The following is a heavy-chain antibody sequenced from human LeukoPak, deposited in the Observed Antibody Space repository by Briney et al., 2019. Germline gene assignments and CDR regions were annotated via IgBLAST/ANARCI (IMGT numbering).Heavy chain of an antibody. Sequence: PSETLSLTCAVYGGSFSGYYWSWIRQPPGKGLEWIGEINHSGSNNYNPSLKSRVTISVDTSKNQFSLKLSSVTAADTAVYYCARLPDIVVVPAAIDAFDIWGQGTMVTVSS. CDR3: ARLPDIVVVPAAIDAFDI. J-gene: IGHJ3*02. D-gene: IGHD2-2*01. CDR2: INHSGSN. V-gene: IGHV4-34*01. CDR1: GGSFSGYY.